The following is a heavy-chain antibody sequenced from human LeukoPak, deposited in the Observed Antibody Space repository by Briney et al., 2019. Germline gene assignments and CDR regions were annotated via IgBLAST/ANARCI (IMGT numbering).Heavy chain of an antibody. J-gene: IGHJ6*03. D-gene: IGHD2-15*01. CDR2: IRYDGSNE. CDR3: AKVMPPGRIRFYSYYMDV. V-gene: IGHV3-30*02. CDR1: GFIFSGYG. Sequence: GGSLRLSCAASGFIFSGYGMHWVRQAPGKGLERVTFIRYDGSNEYYADSVKGRFTISRDKSKNTLSLQMNGLRVEDTAVYYCAKVMPPGRIRFYSYYMDVWGKGTTVSVS.